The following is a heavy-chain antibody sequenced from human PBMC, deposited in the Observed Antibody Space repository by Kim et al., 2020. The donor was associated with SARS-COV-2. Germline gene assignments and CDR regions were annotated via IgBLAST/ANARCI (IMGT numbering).Heavy chain of an antibody. Sequence: SVNVSCKASGFTFTSSAVQWVRQARGQRLEWIGWIVVGSGNTNYAQMFQERVTITRDMSTSTAYMELSSLRSEDTAVYYFAADCGEQQLTIYYYYGMAV. J-gene: IGHJ6*01. V-gene: IGHV1-58*01. CDR3: AADCGEQQLTIYYYYGMAV. CDR1: GFTFTSSA. CDR2: IVVGSGNT. D-gene: IGHD6-13*01.